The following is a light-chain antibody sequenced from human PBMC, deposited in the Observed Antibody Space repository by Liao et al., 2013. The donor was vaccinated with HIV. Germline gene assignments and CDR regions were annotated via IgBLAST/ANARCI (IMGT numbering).Light chain of an antibody. CDR1: NIGSKS. V-gene: IGLV3-21*01. CDR2: YDS. CDR3: QVWDSSSDHREV. Sequence: SYELTQPPSVSVAPGKTARITCGGNNIGSKSVQWYHQKPGQAPVLVIYYDSDRPSGIPERFSGSNSGNTATLTISRVEAGDEADYYCQVWDSSSDHREVFGGGTKLTVL. J-gene: IGLJ2*01.